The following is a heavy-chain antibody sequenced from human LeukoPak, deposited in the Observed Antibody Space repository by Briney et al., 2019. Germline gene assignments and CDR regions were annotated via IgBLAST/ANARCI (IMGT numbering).Heavy chain of an antibody. Sequence: GGSLRLSCAASGFTFSSYGMHWVRQAPGKGLEWVAVISYDGSNKYYADSVKGRFTISRDNSKNILYVQMNSLRAEDTAVYYCARDVVVAATYYYGMDVWGQGTTVTVSS. V-gene: IGHV3-30*03. CDR1: GFTFSSYG. J-gene: IGHJ6*02. CDR2: ISYDGSNK. CDR3: ARDVVVAATYYYGMDV. D-gene: IGHD2-15*01.